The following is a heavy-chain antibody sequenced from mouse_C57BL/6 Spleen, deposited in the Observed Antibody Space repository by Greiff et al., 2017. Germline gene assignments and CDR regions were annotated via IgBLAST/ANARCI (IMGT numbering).Heavy chain of an antibody. J-gene: IGHJ1*03. V-gene: IGHV1-18*01. CDR2: INPNNGGT. D-gene: IGHD1-1*01. Sequence: VQLQQSGPELVKPGASVKIPCKASGYTFTDYNMDWVKQSHGKSLEWIGDINPNNGGTIDNQKFKGKATLTVDKSSSTAYMELRSLTSEDTAVYYCARRRGYYGSDVWGTGTTVTVSS. CDR3: ARRRGYYGSDV. CDR1: GYTFTDYN.